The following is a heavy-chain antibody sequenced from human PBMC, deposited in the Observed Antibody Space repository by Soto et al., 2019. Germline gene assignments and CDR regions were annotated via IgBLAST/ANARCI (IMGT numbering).Heavy chain of an antibody. CDR1: GFTFSSYG. J-gene: IGHJ6*02. D-gene: IGHD6-13*01. Sequence: QVQLVESGGGVVQPGRSLRLSCAASGFTFSSYGMHWVRQAPGKGLEWVAVISYDGSNKYYADSVKGRFTISRDNSKNTLYLQMNSLRAEDTAVYYCAKDLYSSSWLYYYYYGMDVWGQGTTVTVSS. V-gene: IGHV3-30*18. CDR3: AKDLYSSSWLYYYYYGMDV. CDR2: ISYDGSNK.